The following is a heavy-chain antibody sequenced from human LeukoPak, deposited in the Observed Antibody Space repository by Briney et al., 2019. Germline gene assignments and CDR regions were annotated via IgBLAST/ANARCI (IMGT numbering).Heavy chain of an antibody. Sequence: GGSLRLSCAASGFTSDDYTMHWVRQAPGKGLEWVSLISWDGGSTYYADSVKGRFTISRDNSKNSLYLQMNSLRTEDTALYYCAKDAPRYATYYYMDVWGEGTTVTISS. CDR3: AKDAPRYATYYYMDV. J-gene: IGHJ6*03. CDR2: ISWDGGST. CDR1: GFTSDDYT. V-gene: IGHV3-43*01. D-gene: IGHD3-16*01.